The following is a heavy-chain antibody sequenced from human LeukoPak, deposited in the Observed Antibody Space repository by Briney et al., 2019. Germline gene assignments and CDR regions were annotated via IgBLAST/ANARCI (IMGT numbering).Heavy chain of an antibody. J-gene: IGHJ4*02. Sequence: GASVKVSCKASGYTFTGYYMHWVRQAPGQGLEWMGWINPNSGGTNYAQKFQGRVTMTRNTSISTAYMELSSLRSEDTAVYYCARDPGIAVWGQGTLVTVSS. CDR3: ARDPGIAV. CDR2: INPNSGGT. CDR1: GYTFTGYY. V-gene: IGHV1-2*02. D-gene: IGHD6-19*01.